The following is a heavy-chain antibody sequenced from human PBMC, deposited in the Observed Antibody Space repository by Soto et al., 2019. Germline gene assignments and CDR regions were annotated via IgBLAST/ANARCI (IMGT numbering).Heavy chain of an antibody. V-gene: IGHV1-69*05. CDR1: GGTFSSYA. CDR2: IIPICGKA. D-gene: IGHD4-17*01. CDR3: ARAGGPIGDYVPPPFDY. J-gene: IGHJ4*02. Sequence: APVKVSCKASGGTFSSYAISWVRQAPGQGLEWMGGIIPICGKATYAQKFQGRVTMTTDTSTSTAYMELSSLTSEDTAVYYCARAGGPIGDYVPPPFDYWGQGTLVTVSS.